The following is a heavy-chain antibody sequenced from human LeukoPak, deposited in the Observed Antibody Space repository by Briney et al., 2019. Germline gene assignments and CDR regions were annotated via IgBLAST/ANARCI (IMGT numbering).Heavy chain of an antibody. Sequence: GGSLRLSCAASGFTFSSYWMSWVRQAPGKGLEWVANIKQDGSEKYYVDSVKGRFTISRDNAKNSLYLQMNSLRAEDTAVYYCAKDGLLFYDSSPHDAFDIWGQGTMVTVSS. CDR3: AKDGLLFYDSSPHDAFDI. J-gene: IGHJ3*02. CDR1: GFTFSSYW. CDR2: IKQDGSEK. V-gene: IGHV3-7*03. D-gene: IGHD3-22*01.